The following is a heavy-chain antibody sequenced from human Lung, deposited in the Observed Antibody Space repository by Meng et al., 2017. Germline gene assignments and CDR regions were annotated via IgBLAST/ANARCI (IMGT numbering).Heavy chain of an antibody. V-gene: IGHV1-18*01. D-gene: IGHD3-16*01. CDR3: ARGTRGRSYSDY. J-gene: IGHJ4*02. CDR2: LGAHDYDT. Sequence: QFHLLQSGSEVKKPGDAVQVSCKSSDYPFTGYGVSCVRQAPGQGLEWMAWLGAHDYDTSHAPKFQGRVTVTADRPTATAYMELRSLRSDDTAVYYCARGTRGRSYSDYWGPGTLVTVSS. CDR1: DYPFTGYG.